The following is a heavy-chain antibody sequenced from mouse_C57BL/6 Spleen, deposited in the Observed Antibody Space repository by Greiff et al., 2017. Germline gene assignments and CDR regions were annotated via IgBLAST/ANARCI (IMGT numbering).Heavy chain of an antibody. D-gene: IGHD2-4*01. J-gene: IGHJ4*01. CDR1: GYTFTSYW. V-gene: IGHV1-59*01. CDR2: IDPSDSYT. Sequence: QVQLQQSGAELVMPGTSVKLSCKASGYTFTSYWMHWVKQRPGQGLEWIGVIDPSDSYTNYNQKFKGKATLTVDTSSSTAYMQLSSLTSEDSAVYYCASFYDYDGGDYWGQGTSVTVSS. CDR3: ASFYDYDGGDY.